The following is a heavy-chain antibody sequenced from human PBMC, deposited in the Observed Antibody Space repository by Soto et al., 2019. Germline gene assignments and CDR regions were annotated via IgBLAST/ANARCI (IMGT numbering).Heavy chain of an antibody. CDR2: ISSSSSSI. Sequence: GGSLRLSCVVSGIPFGNSGMGWVRQAPGKGLEWISSISSSSSSILYADSVKGRFTISRDNAKNSLYLQMNSLRDDDTALYFCASERYYDALKYYWGQGTQVTVSS. CDR3: ASERYYDALKYY. D-gene: IGHD3-16*01. J-gene: IGHJ4*02. CDR1: GIPFGNSG. V-gene: IGHV3-48*02.